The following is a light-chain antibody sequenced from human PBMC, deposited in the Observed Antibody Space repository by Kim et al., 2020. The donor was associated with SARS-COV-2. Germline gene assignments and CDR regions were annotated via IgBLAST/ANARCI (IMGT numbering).Light chain of an antibody. CDR2: GTT. J-gene: IGKJ2*01. Sequence: PGETATLSCKASQSISGNSAWYQQSLCQTPRLLIYGTTSRSTGVPVRFRGSLFGTESNLTTSSLQSVDFAVYYCQQYINWPPVASGQVT. CDR1: QSISGN. CDR3: QQYINWPPVA. V-gene: IGKV3-15*01.